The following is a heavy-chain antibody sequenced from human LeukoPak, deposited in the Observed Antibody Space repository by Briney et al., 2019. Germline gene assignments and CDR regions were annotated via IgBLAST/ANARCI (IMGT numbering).Heavy chain of an antibody. Sequence: SETLSLTCTVSGGSISSSSYYWGWIRQPPGKGLEWIGSIYYSGSTYYNPSLKSRVTISVDTSKNQFPLKLSSVTAADTAVYYCARGSKWSWAFDIWGQGTMVTVSS. CDR1: GGSISSSSYY. J-gene: IGHJ3*02. CDR3: ARGSKWSWAFDI. CDR2: IYYSGST. V-gene: IGHV4-39*06. D-gene: IGHD2-21*01.